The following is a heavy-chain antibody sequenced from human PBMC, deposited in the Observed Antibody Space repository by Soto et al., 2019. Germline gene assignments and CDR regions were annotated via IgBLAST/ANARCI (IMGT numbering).Heavy chain of an antibody. Sequence: QVQLVESGGGVVQPGRYLRLSCAASGFTFSSYGMHWVRQAPGKGLEWVAVIWCDGSNKYYADSVKGRFTISRDNSKNALYLQMDSLRAEDTAVYYCARDTYYESCGSPSFDYWGQGTLVTVSS. D-gene: IGHD3-22*01. CDR3: ARDTYYESCGSPSFDY. CDR2: IWCDGSNK. CDR1: GFTFSSYG. J-gene: IGHJ4*02. V-gene: IGHV3-33*01.